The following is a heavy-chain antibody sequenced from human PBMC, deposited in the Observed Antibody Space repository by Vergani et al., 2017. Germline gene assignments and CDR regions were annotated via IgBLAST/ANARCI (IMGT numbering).Heavy chain of an antibody. J-gene: IGHJ6*03. CDR3: ARQKDYYMDV. V-gene: IGHV4-31*11. CDR1: GGSISSGDHC. CDR2: IFYSGTT. Sequence: QVQLQESGPGVVKPSQTLSLTCAVSGGSISSGDHCWTWIRQRPGKGLEWIGYIFYSGTTYDNPSLRSRLTISVDTSQNQFSLKLRSVTAADTAVYYCARQKDYYMDVWGKGATVTVS.